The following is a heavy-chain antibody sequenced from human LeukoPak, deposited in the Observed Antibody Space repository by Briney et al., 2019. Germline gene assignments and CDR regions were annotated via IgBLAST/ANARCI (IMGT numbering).Heavy chain of an antibody. J-gene: IGHJ6*02. V-gene: IGHV3-43*02. CDR3: AEVSDRYYDFWSGYYRYYYYYYGMDV. CDR1: GFTFDDYA. Sequence: GGSLRLSCAASGFTFDDYAMHWVRQAPGKGLEWVSLISGDGGSTYYADSVKGRFTISRDNSKNSLYLQMNSLRTEDTALYYCAEVSDRYYDFWSGYYRYYYYYYGMDVWGQGTTVTVSS. D-gene: IGHD3-3*01. CDR2: ISGDGGST.